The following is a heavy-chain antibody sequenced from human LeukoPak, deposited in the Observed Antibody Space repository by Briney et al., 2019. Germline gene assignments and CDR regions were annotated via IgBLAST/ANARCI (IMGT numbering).Heavy chain of an antibody. CDR1: GFTFSDEG. CDR2: IRFDGGNI. V-gene: IGHV3-30*02. J-gene: IGHJ4*02. D-gene: IGHD3-22*01. CDR3: AKGKVVVIFDY. Sequence: GGSLRLSCAASGFTFSDEGMHWVRQAPGKGLEWVAFIRFDGGNIYYADSVKGRFTISRDNSKNTLYLQMNSLSTEDTAVYYCAKGKVVVIFDYWGQGTLVTVSS.